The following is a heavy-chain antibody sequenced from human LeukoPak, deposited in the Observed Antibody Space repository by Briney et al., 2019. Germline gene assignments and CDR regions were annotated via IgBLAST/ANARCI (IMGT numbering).Heavy chain of an antibody. CDR1: GFTFGSYS. Sequence: GGSLRLSCAASGFTFGSYSMNWVRQAPGKGLEWGSYISGSSSTIYYADSVKGRFTISRDNGKNTLYLQMNSLRAEDTAVYYCARYHLAQSVDYWGQGTLVTVSS. V-gene: IGHV3-48*01. D-gene: IGHD5-24*01. CDR3: ARYHLAQSVDY. J-gene: IGHJ4*02. CDR2: ISGSSSTI.